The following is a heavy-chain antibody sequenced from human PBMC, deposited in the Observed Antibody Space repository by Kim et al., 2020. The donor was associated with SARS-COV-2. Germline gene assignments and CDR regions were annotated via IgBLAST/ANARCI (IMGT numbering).Heavy chain of an antibody. D-gene: IGHD3-16*02. CDR2: ISSSSSYT. V-gene: IGHV3-11*05. Sequence: GGSLRLSCAASGFTFSDYYMSWIRQAPGKGLEWVSYISSSSSYTNYADSVKGRFTISRDNAKNSLYLQMNSLRAEDTAVYYCARVGYDYVWGSYRDDYDYYGMAVWGQGTTVTVSS. J-gene: IGHJ6*02. CDR1: GFTFSDYY. CDR3: ARVGYDYVWGSYRDDYDYYGMAV.